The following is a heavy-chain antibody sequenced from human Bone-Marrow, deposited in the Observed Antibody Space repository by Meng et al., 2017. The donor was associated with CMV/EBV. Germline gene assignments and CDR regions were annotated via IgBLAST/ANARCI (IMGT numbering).Heavy chain of an antibody. V-gene: IGHV3-30*04. CDR2: ISYDGSNK. D-gene: IGHD3-10*01. Sequence: GGSLRLSCAASGFTFSSYAMHWVRQAPGKGLEWVAVISYDGSNKYYADSVKDRFTISRDNSKNTLYLQMNSLRAEDTAVYYCASSVILDFWGQGTLVTVSS. CDR3: ASSVILDF. J-gene: IGHJ4*02. CDR1: GFTFSSYA.